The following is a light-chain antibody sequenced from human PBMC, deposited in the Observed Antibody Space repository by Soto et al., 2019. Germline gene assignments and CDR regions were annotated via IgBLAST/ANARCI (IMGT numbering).Light chain of an antibody. J-gene: IGLJ3*02. CDR3: AAWDDRLNAWV. CDR1: NSNVGSNP. Sequence: QSVLTQPPSASGTPGQRVTISCSTSNSNVGSNPVNWYQQLPGMAPKLTIYDNVERHSGGPDRFSGSRSGTAASLAISGLQSEDEADYDCAAWDDRLNAWVFGGGAELTVL. V-gene: IGLV1-44*01. CDR2: DNV.